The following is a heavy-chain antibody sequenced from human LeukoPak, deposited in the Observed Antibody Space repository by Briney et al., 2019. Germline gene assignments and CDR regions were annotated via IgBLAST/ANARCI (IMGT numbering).Heavy chain of an antibody. CDR1: GFTFSNSG. D-gene: IGHD3-22*01. CDR3: AKFAAGGRYDTSGYHGQAGDQIDY. V-gene: IGHV3-30*18. J-gene: IGHJ4*02. Sequence: PGRSLRLSCAASGFTFSNSGLHWVRQAPGKGLEWVAVISYDGSDKYYADSVKGRFTISRDNFKNTVSLQMNSLRVEDTALYYCAKFAAGGRYDTSGYHGQAGDQIDYWGQGTLVTVSS. CDR2: ISYDGSDK.